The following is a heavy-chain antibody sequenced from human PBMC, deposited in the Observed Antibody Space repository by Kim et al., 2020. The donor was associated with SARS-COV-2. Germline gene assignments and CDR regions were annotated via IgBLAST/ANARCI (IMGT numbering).Heavy chain of an antibody. D-gene: IGHD6-13*01. CDR2: ISAYNGNT. CDR3: ARHRAAAGLSDWFDP. V-gene: IGHV1-18*01. Sequence: ASVKVSCKASSYTFTSYGISWVRQAPGQGLEWMGWISAYNGNTNYAQKLQGRVTMTTDTSTSTAYMELRSLRSDDTAVYYCARHRAAAGLSDWFDPWGQGTLVTVSS. J-gene: IGHJ5*02. CDR1: SYTFTSYG.